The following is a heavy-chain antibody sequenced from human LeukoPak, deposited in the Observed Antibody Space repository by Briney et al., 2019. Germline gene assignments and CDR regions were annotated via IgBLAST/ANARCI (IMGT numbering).Heavy chain of an antibody. CDR1: GFTFSSYA. CDR3: AREADFWSGHSYGGMDV. J-gene: IGHJ6*02. CDR2: ISGSGGST. Sequence: GGSLRLSCAASGFTFSSYAMSWVRQAPGKGLEWVSAISGSGGSTYYADSVKGRFTISRDNSKNTLYLQMNSLRAEDTAVYYCAREADFWSGHSYGGMDVWGQGTTVTVSS. D-gene: IGHD3-3*01. V-gene: IGHV3-23*01.